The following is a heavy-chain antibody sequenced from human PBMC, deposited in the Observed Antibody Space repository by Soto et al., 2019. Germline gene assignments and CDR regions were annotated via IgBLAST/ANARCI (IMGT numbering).Heavy chain of an antibody. CDR1: GFTFSNAW. CDR2: IKSKTDGGTT. V-gene: IGHV3-15*01. J-gene: IGHJ6*02. D-gene: IGHD2-8*01. Sequence: GGSLRLSCAASGFTFSNAWMSWVRQAPGKGLEWVGRIKSKTDGGTTDYAAPVKGRFTISRDDSKNTLYLQMNSLKTEDTAVYYCTTDRDCTNGVCFTYYYHGMDVWGQGTTVTVSS. CDR3: TTDRDCTNGVCFTYYYHGMDV.